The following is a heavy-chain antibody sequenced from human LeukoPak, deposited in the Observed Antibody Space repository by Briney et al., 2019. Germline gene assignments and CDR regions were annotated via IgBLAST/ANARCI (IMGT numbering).Heavy chain of an antibody. CDR1: GYSISSGYY. CDR2: IYHSGST. V-gene: IGHV4-38-2*01. CDR3: ARRATYYYYYMDV. Sequence: PSETLSLTCAVSGYSISSGYYWGWIRQPPGKGLEWIGNIYHSGSTYYNPSLKSRVTISVDTSKNHFSLKLSSVTAADTAVYYCARRATYYYYYMDVWGKGTTVTVSS. J-gene: IGHJ6*03.